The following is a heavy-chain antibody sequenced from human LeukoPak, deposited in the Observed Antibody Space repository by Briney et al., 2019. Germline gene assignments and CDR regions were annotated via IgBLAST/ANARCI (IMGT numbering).Heavy chain of an antibody. Sequence: ASVKVSCKASGGTFSSYAISWVRQAPGQGLEWMGGIIPIFGTGNYAQKFQGRVTITTDESTSTAYMELSSLGSEDTAVYYCARVGGGYCTNGVCSPESGYDSWGQGTLATVSS. J-gene: IGHJ4*02. V-gene: IGHV1-69*05. CDR1: GGTFSSYA. CDR3: ARVGGGYCTNGVCSPESGYDS. D-gene: IGHD2-8*01. CDR2: IIPIFGTG.